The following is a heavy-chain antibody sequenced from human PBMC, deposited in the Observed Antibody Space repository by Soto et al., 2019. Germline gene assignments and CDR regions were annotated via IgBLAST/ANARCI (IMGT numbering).Heavy chain of an antibody. V-gene: IGHV4-61*03. CDR3: ARVVPLNWFDP. Sequence: SGTLSLTCTVSGGSVSNGSYYWSWIGQPPGKGLEWIGYIYYSGRTNYNPALKSRVTISVDTSKNHLSLKLSSVTAADTAVYYCARVVPLNWFDPWGQGTLVTVSS. J-gene: IGHJ5*02. CDR1: GGSVSNGSYY. CDR2: IYYSGRT. D-gene: IGHD3-10*01.